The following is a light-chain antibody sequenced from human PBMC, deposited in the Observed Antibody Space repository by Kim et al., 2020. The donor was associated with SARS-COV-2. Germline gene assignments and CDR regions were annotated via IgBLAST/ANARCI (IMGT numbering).Light chain of an antibody. CDR2: YDG. V-gene: IGLV3-21*04. J-gene: IGLJ2*01. Sequence: PGRTARSSGGGLNIGTKSVPWYQQKPGQAPVLVIYYDGARPSGIPARFSASNSGDTATLTIDTVEAGDEADYYCQVWDSSSDHVVFGGGTQLTVL. CDR1: NIGTKS. CDR3: QVWDSSSDHVV.